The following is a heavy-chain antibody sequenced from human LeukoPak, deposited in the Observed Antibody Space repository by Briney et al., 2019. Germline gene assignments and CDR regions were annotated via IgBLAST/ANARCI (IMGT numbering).Heavy chain of an antibody. CDR2: IYHSGST. CDR3: ARLWGGSTRPLDY. CDR1: GYSISSGYY. V-gene: IGHV4-38-2*02. J-gene: IGHJ4*02. D-gene: IGHD2-2*01. Sequence: SETLSLTCTVSGYSISSGYYWGWIRQPPGKGLEWIESIYHSGSTYYNPSLKSRVTISVDTSKNQFSLKLSSVTAADTAVYYCARLWGGSTRPLDYWGQGTLVTVSS.